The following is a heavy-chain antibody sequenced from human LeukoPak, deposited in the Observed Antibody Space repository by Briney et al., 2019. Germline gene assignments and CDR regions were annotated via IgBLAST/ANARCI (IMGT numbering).Heavy chain of an antibody. CDR3: ARLDNPAVAVFDY. D-gene: IGHD6-19*01. V-gene: IGHV4-4*02. CDR1: GGSISSSNW. J-gene: IGHJ4*02. Sequence: KSSETLSLTCAVSGGSISSSNWWSWVRQPPGKGLEWIGEIYHSGSTNYNPSLKSRVTISVDKSKNQFSLKLSSVTAADTAVYYCARLDNPAVAVFDYWGQGTLVTVSP. CDR2: IYHSGST.